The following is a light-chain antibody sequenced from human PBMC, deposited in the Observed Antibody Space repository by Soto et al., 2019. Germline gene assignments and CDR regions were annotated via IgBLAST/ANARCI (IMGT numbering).Light chain of an antibody. J-gene: IGKJ5*01. Sequence: EIVLTQSPGPLSLSPGERATLSCRASQSVGSTYLAWYQQKPGQAPRLLIYRTSTRATGIPDRFSGSGSGTDFTLTISRLEPEDFAVYYCQQFGSSVTFGQGTRLEIK. CDR1: QSVGSTY. CDR2: RTS. V-gene: IGKV3-20*01. CDR3: QQFGSSVT.